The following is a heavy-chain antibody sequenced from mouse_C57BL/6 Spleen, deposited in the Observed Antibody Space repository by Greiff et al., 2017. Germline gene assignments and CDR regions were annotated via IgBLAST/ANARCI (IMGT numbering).Heavy chain of an antibody. CDR2: IDPSDSYT. D-gene: IGHD6-1*01. CDR1: GYTFTSYW. J-gene: IGHJ2*01. V-gene: IGHV1-69*01. Sequence: VQLQQSGAELVMPGASVKLSCKASGYTFTSYWMHWVKQRPGQGLEWIGEIDPSDSYTNYNHKFKGKSTLTVDKSSSTAYMQLSSLTSEDSAVYSCARASNLSYFGDWGQGTTLTVSS. CDR3: ARASNLSYFGD.